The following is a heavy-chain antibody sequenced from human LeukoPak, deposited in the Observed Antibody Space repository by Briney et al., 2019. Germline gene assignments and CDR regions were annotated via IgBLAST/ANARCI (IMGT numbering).Heavy chain of an antibody. J-gene: IGHJ4*02. CDR3: AKLLGPATGTGYFDY. D-gene: IGHD6-13*01. CDR1: RFTFSSFA. Sequence: PGGSLRLSCAASRFTFSSFAMSWVRQAPGKGLEWVSAINTGGGSTYYADSVKGRFTISRDNSKNTLYLKMNNLRAEDTAVYYCAKLLGPATGTGYFDYWGQGTLVAVSS. CDR2: INTGGGST. V-gene: IGHV3-23*01.